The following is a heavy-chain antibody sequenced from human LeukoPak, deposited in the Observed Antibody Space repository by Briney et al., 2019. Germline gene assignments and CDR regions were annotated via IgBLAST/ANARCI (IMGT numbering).Heavy chain of an antibody. V-gene: IGHV3-23*01. J-gene: IGHJ6*02. Sequence: GGSLRLSCAASGFTFSTYAMNWVRQAPGKGLEWVSTISGIDTFYADSVKGRFTISRDNSKNTLYLQMNSLRAEDTAVYYCATQQRYGLDVWGQGTTVTVSS. CDR1: GFTFSTYA. CDR3: ATQQRYGLDV. CDR2: ISGIDT. D-gene: IGHD6-13*01.